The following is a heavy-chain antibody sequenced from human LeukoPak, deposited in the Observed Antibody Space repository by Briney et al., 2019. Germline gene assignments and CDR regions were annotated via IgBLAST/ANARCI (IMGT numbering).Heavy chain of an antibody. J-gene: IGHJ4*02. Sequence: GGSLRLSCAASGFTFSSYGMHWVRQAPGKGLEWVAVISYDGSNKYYADSVKGRFIISRDNSKNTLYLQMNSLRAEDTAVYYCAKLLLNTRGYSYGPYYFDYWGQGTLVTVSS. CDR2: ISYDGSNK. CDR3: AKLLLNTRGYSYGPYYFDY. V-gene: IGHV3-30*18. CDR1: GFTFSSYG. D-gene: IGHD5-18*01.